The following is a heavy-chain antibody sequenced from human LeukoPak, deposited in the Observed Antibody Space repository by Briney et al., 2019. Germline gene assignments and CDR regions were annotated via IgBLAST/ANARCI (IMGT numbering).Heavy chain of an antibody. V-gene: IGHV1-2*02. Sequence: ASVKVSCKASGYTFTGYYMHWVRQAPGQGLEWMGWINPNSGGTNYAQKFQGRVTMTRDTSISTAYMELSRLRSDDTAVYYCARVYGSGFNWFDPWGRGTLVTVSS. J-gene: IGHJ5*02. CDR1: GYTFTGYY. D-gene: IGHD3-10*01. CDR2: INPNSGGT. CDR3: ARVYGSGFNWFDP.